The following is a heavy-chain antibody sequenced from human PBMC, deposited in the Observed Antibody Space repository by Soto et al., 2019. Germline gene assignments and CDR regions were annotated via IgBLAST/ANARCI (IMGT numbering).Heavy chain of an antibody. V-gene: IGHV3-23*01. CDR2: ITGTGGDT. CDR1: GFNFYDYV. Sequence: EVQLLESGGGLVQPGGSLRLSCAASGFNFYDYVMNWVRQAPGKGLEWVSGITGTGGDTYYADSVKGRFTISRDNSKNTLYLQMNSLRAEDTAIYYCANLPGGLSWGQGTLVTVSS. D-gene: IGHD3-16*01. J-gene: IGHJ4*02. CDR3: ANLPGGLS.